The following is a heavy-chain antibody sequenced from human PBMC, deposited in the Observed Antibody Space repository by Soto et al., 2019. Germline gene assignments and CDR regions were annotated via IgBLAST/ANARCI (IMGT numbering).Heavy chain of an antibody. D-gene: IGHD2-8*01. CDR1: GGSISRYY. Sequence: SETLSLTCSVSGGSISRYYWSWIRQPPGKGLEWIGYAYYSGDTGYNPSLKSRVTMAVDTSKSQVSLKLSSVTAADTAVYYCARDRSTYGGGGTGEVKENWFDPWGQGALVTVLL. CDR3: ARDRSTYGGGGTGEVKENWFDP. V-gene: IGHV4-59*01. CDR2: AYYSGDT. J-gene: IGHJ5*02.